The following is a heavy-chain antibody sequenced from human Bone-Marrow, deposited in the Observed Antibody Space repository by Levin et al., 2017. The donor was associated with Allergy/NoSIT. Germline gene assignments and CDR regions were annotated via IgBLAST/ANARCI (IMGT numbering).Heavy chain of an antibody. CDR1: GYTFTSYG. J-gene: IGHJ3*02. D-gene: IGHD4-17*01. Sequence: GESLKISCKASGYTFTSYGISWVRQAPGQGLEWMGWISAYNGNTNYAQKLQGRVTMTTDTSTSTAYMELRSLRSDDTAVYYCAKPYGDYGAFDIWGQGTMVTVSS. CDR3: AKPYGDYGAFDI. CDR2: ISAYNGNT. V-gene: IGHV1-18*01.